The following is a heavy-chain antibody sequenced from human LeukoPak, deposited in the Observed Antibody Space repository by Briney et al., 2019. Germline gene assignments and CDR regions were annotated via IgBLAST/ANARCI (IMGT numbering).Heavy chain of an antibody. Sequence: GGSLRLSCAASGFAFSSFGMHWVRQAPGKGLEWVAVIWYDGTNKYYADSVKGRFTISRDNSKNTLYLQMNSLRAEDTAVYYCARGPSIAARYDAFDIWGQGTMVTVSS. CDR2: IWYDGTNK. J-gene: IGHJ3*02. CDR1: GFAFSSFG. D-gene: IGHD6-6*01. V-gene: IGHV3-33*01. CDR3: ARGPSIAARYDAFDI.